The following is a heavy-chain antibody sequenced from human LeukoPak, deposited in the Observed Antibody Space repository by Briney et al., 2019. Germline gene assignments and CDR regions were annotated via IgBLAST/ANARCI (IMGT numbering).Heavy chain of an antibody. V-gene: IGHV1-69*13. CDR3: AREFAVAAGGFDP. CDR1: GYTFTSYA. CDR2: IIPIFGTA. Sequence: ASVKVSCKASGYTFTSYAMNWVRQAPGQGLEWMGGIIPIFGTANYAQKFQGRVTITADESTSTAYMELSSLRSEDTAVYYCAREFAVAAGGFDPWGQGTLVTVSS. D-gene: IGHD2-8*02. J-gene: IGHJ5*02.